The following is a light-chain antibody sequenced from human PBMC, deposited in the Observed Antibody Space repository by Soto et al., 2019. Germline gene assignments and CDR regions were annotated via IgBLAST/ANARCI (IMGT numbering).Light chain of an antibody. CDR1: SSDVGGYNY. V-gene: IGLV2-8*01. J-gene: IGLJ1*01. Sequence: QSVLTQPPSASGSPGQSVAISCTGTSSDVGGYNYVSWYQQHPGKAPKLMIYEVNKRPSGVPDRFSGSKSGNTASLAISGLRSEDEADYYCASWDGSLSGHVFGTGTKVTVL. CDR2: EVN. CDR3: ASWDGSLSGHV.